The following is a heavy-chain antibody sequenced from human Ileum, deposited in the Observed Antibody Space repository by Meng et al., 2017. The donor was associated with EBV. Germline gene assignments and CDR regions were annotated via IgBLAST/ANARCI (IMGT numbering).Heavy chain of an antibody. J-gene: IGHJ4*02. CDR1: GCSISSSNW. CDR2: IYHSGST. Sequence: PLQEPGPGLVKPSGTLSLRFAVSGCSISSSNWWSWVRQPPGKGLEWIGEIYHSGSTNYNPSLKSRVTISVDKSKNQFSLNLSSVTAADTAVYYCARVGQWLPIDYWGQGTLVTVSS. CDR3: ARVGQWLPIDY. V-gene: IGHV4-4*02. D-gene: IGHD6-19*01.